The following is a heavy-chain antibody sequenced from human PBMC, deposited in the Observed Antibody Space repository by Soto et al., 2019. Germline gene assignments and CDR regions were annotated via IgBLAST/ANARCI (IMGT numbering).Heavy chain of an antibody. J-gene: IGHJ4*02. D-gene: IGHD3-10*01. V-gene: IGHV4-61*01. CDR2: IYYSGST. CDR3: ARPYGSGSYASDY. CDR1: GGSVSSGSYY. Sequence: SETLSLTCTVSGGSVSSGSYYWSWIRQPPGKGLEWIGYIYYSGSTNYNPSLKSRVTISVDTSKNQFSLKLSSVTAADTAMYYCARPYGSGSYASDYWGQGTLVTVSS.